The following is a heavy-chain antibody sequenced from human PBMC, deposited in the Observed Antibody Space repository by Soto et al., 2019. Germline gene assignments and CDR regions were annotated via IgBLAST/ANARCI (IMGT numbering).Heavy chain of an antibody. V-gene: IGHV5-51*01. D-gene: IGHD3-3*01. CDR1: GYSFTSYW. CDR2: IYPGDSDT. Sequence: ESLKISCKGSGYSFTSYWIGWVRQIPGKGLEWMGIIYPGDSDTRYSPSFQGQVTISADKSISTAYLQWSSLKASDTAMYYCARRSGTYYDFWSGLDVWGQGTTVTVSS. CDR3: ARRSGTYYDFWSGLDV. J-gene: IGHJ6*02.